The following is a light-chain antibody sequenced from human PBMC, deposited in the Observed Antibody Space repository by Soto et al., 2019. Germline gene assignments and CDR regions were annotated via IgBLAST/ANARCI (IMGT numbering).Light chain of an antibody. Sequence: EIVFTQSPGTLALSPGERGTLSCRASQNLGTLYLAWFQQKSGQAPRLLIYSASRRATGIPDRFTGSGSGTDFTLTINRVEPEDFAVYFCQQYGGSPAITFGQGTRLEIK. CDR2: SAS. J-gene: IGKJ5*01. V-gene: IGKV3-20*01. CDR3: QQYGGSPAIT. CDR1: QNLGTLY.